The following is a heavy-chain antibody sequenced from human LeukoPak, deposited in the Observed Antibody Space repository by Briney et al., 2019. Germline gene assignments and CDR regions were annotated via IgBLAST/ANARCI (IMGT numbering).Heavy chain of an antibody. CDR1: GGTFSSYA. V-gene: IGHV1-69*06. J-gene: IGHJ5*02. CDR2: IIPIFGTA. CDR3: ASGKGSSGWSNNRWFDP. Sequence: SVKVSCKASGGTFSSYAISWVRQAPGQGLEWMGGIIPIFGTANYAQKFQGRVTITADKSTSTAYMELSSLRSEDTAVYYCASGKGSSGWSNNRWFDPWGQGTLVTVSS. D-gene: IGHD6-19*01.